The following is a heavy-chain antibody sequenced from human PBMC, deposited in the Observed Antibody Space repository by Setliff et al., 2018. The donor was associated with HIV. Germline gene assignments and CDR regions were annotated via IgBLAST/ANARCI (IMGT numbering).Heavy chain of an antibody. J-gene: IGHJ6*03. CDR2: IWYDGNNI. Sequence: PGGSVRLSCAASGFSFSDYGMHWVRQAPGKGLEWVAFIWYDGNNIKYADSVKGRFTISRDNSKNTLYLQMNSLRIEDSGAYYCANSYSASGNYHYYDYLDVWGKGTTVTVSS. CDR3: ANSYSASGNYHYYDYLDV. D-gene: IGHD3-10*01. V-gene: IGHV3-30*02. CDR1: GFSFSDYG.